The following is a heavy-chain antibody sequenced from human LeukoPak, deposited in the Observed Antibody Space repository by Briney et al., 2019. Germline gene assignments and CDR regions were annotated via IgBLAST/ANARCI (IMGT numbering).Heavy chain of an antibody. Sequence: KASETLSLTCTVSGGSISSSSYYWGWIRQPPGKGLEWIGSIYYSGSTYYNPSLKSRVTISVDTSKNQFPLKLSSVTAADTAVYYCARINPYYYDSSGYYGHWGQGTLVTVSS. CDR1: GGSISSSSYY. CDR3: ARINPYYYDSSGYYGH. D-gene: IGHD3-22*01. V-gene: IGHV4-39*06. J-gene: IGHJ4*02. CDR2: IYYSGST.